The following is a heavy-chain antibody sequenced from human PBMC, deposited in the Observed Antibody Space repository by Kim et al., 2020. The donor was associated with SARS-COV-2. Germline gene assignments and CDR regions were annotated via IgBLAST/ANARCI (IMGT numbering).Heavy chain of an antibody. Sequence: GGSLRLSCAASGFTFDDYTMHWVRQAPGKGLEWVSLISWDGGSTYYADSVKGRFTISRDNSKNSLYLQMNSLRTEDTALYYCAKEGGYSLAIDYWGQGTLVTVSS. CDR3: AKEGGYSLAIDY. CDR1: GFTFDDYT. V-gene: IGHV3-43*01. J-gene: IGHJ4*02. CDR2: ISWDGGST. D-gene: IGHD3-22*01.